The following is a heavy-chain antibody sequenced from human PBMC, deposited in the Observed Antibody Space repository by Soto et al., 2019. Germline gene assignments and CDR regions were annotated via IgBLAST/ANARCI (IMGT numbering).Heavy chain of an antibody. CDR1: GFSISSYW. J-gene: IGHJ4*02. D-gene: IGHD3-10*02. CDR2: INSDGTIT. CDR3: ASYVAGGY. Sequence: PGGSLRLSSAASGFSISSYWMHWVRQAPGKGLVWVSRINSDGTITNYADSVKGRFTISRDNAKNTLYLQMNSLRAEDTAVYYCASYVAGGYWGQGTLVTVSS. V-gene: IGHV3-74*01.